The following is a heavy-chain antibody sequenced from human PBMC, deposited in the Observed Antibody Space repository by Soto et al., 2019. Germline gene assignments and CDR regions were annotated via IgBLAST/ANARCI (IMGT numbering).Heavy chain of an antibody. D-gene: IGHD2-15*01. CDR3: AREAVYCSGGSCDDPPTNYMDV. J-gene: IGHJ6*03. CDR1: GYTSTGYY. Sequence: ASVKVSCKASGYTSTGYYMHWVRQAPGQGLEWMGWINPNSGGTNYAQKFQGWVTMTRDTSISTAYMELSRLRSDDTAVYYCAREAVYCSGGSCDDPPTNYMDVWGKGTTVTVSS. CDR2: INPNSGGT. V-gene: IGHV1-2*04.